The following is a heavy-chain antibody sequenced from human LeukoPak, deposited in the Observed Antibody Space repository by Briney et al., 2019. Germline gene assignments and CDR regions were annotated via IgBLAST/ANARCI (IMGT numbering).Heavy chain of an antibody. Sequence: PGGSLRLSCAASGFTFSSYWMSWVRQAPGKGLEWVSSISSSSSYIYYADSVKGRFTISRDNAKNSLYLQMNSLRAEDTAVYYCARSAYYYDSSGYTDDAFDIWGQGTMVTVSS. D-gene: IGHD3-22*01. J-gene: IGHJ3*02. CDR3: ARSAYYYDSSGYTDDAFDI. CDR2: ISSSSSYI. CDR1: GFTFSSYW. V-gene: IGHV3-21*01.